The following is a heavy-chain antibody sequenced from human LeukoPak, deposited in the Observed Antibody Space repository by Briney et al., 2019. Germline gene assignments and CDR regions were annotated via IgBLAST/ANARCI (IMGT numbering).Heavy chain of an antibody. D-gene: IGHD4-11*01. J-gene: IGHJ6*03. Sequence: GPLRLSFAASGFIFGSSEMNWVRQSPGKGLEWLSYISTSGSTIMDARFLKGRLNISRDHGNHSLYLHLHCMRAEDTAVYYCAQDNYEGSYYYYYYMDVRGKGTTVTVSS. CDR3: AQDNYEGSYYYYYYMDV. CDR1: GFIFGSSE. CDR2: ISTSGSTI. V-gene: IGHV3-48*03.